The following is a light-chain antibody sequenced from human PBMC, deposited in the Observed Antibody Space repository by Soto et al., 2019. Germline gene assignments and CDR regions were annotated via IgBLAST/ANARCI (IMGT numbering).Light chain of an antibody. CDR2: GAY. CDR1: QSVSSN. CDR3: QQYGSSPRT. Sequence: EIVMTQAPATLSVSPGERATLSCMASQSVSSNLAWYQQQPGQAPRLLIYGAYSRASGIPDRFSGSASGTDFTLSISRMEPEDFAVYYCQQYGSSPRTFGLGTKVDTK. V-gene: IGKV3-20*01. J-gene: IGKJ1*01.